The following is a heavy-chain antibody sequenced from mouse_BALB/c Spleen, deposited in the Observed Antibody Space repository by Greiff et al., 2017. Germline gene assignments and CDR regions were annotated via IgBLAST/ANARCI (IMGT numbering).Heavy chain of an antibody. D-gene: IGHD2-3*01. J-gene: IGHJ2*01. CDR1: GFTFSDYG. Sequence: EVQLVESGGGLVQPGGSRKLSCAASGFTFSDYGMAWVRQAPGKGPEWVAFISNLAYSIYYADTVTGRFTISRENAKNTLYLEMSSLRSEDTAMYYCARSGLLPYYFDYWGQGTTLTVSS. CDR3: ARSGLLPYYFDY. V-gene: IGHV5-15*02. CDR2: ISNLAYSI.